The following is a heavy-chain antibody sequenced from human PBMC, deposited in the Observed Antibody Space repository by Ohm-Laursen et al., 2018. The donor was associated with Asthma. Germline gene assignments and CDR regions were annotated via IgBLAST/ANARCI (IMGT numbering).Heavy chain of an antibody. Sequence: SDTLSLTCTVSGGSISSYYWSWIRQPPGKGLEWIGYIYYSGSTNYNPSLKSRVTISVDTSKNQFSLKLSSVTAADTAVYYCARTIAVAGTGWFDPWGQGTLVTVSS. D-gene: IGHD6-19*01. CDR3: ARTIAVAGTGWFDP. J-gene: IGHJ5*02. CDR2: IYYSGST. V-gene: IGHV4-59*08. CDR1: GGSISSYY.